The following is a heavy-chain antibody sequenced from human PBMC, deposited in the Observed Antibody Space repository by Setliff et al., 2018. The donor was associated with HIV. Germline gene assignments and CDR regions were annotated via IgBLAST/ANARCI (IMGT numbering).Heavy chain of an antibody. Sequence: GGSLRLSCAASQFTFSTYSVNWVRQAPGKGLEWVSSISPRTTYIYYAGSVKGRFTISRDDAKNSLYLQMNSLRAEDTAVYYCASSPGTVFGVVILNPRFDSWGQGTLVTVSS. CDR1: QFTFSTYS. D-gene: IGHD3-3*01. V-gene: IGHV3-21*01. CDR2: ISPRTTYI. J-gene: IGHJ4*02. CDR3: ASSPGTVFGVVILNPRFDS.